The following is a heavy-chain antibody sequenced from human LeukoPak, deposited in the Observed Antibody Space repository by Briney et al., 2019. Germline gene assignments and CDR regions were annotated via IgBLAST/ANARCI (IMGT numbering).Heavy chain of an antibody. Sequence: SQTLSLTCTVSNAFITSGSYYWTWIRQSAGEGLEWIGHIYTNGSTTYNPSLKSRVTVSVDTSKNQFSLKLTSVTAADTAVYYCATFLEASGSYYYYYMDVWGKGTTVTVSS. V-gene: IGHV4-61*09. J-gene: IGHJ6*03. CDR3: ATFLEASGSYYYYYMDV. CDR1: NAFITSGSYY. D-gene: IGHD3-10*01. CDR2: IYTNGST.